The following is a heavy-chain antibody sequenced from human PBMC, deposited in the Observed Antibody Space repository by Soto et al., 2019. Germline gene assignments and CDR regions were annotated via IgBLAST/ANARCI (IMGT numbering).Heavy chain of an antibody. Sequence: SVKVSCKDSGLTFTSSAVQWVRQARGQRLEWIGWIVVGSGNTNYAQKFQERVTITRDMSTSTAYMELSSLRSEDTAVYYCAADPLYYYGMDVWGQGTTVTVSS. CDR1: GLTFTSSA. CDR2: IVVGSGNT. V-gene: IGHV1-58*01. CDR3: AADPLYYYGMDV. J-gene: IGHJ6*02.